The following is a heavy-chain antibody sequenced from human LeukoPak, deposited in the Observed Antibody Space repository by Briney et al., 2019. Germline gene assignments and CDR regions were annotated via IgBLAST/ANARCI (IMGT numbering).Heavy chain of an antibody. J-gene: IGHJ4*02. CDR3: ARGLTYYYDSSGYK. CDR1: GGSFSGYY. V-gene: IGHV4-34*01. D-gene: IGHD3-22*01. Sequence: PSETLSLTCAVYGGSFSGYYWSWIRQPPGKGLEWIGEINHSGSTNYNPSLKSRVTISVDTSKNQFSLKLSSVTAADTAVYYCARGLTYYYDSSGYKWGQGTLVTVSS. CDR2: INHSGST.